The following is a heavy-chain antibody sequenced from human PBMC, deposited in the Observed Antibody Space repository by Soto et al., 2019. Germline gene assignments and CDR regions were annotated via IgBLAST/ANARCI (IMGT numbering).Heavy chain of an antibody. CDR2: FNPSGTST. Sequence: ASVQVSCTASGYTFTNYYMHGVRQAPGQGLEWMGIFNPSGTSTTYAQKFQGRVTMTRDTSTSTVYMELNSLRSDDTAVYYCARALPRSSGYSYGALDYWGQGTLVTVSS. CDR1: GYTFTNYY. J-gene: IGHJ4*02. CDR3: ARALPRSSGYSYGALDY. D-gene: IGHD5-18*01. V-gene: IGHV1-46*01.